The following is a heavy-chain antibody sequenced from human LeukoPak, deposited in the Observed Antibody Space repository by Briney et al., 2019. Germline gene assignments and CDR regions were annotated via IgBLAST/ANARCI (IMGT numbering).Heavy chain of an antibody. V-gene: IGHV3-53*01. Sequence: GGSLRLSCAASGFTVSSIHMVWVRRAPGKGLEWVSVTYTGGNSYYADSVKGRFIISRDISKNTLYLQMNSLRAEDSALYYCARGGRGSAAVVAPRSFDIWGQGTMVTVSS. CDR1: GFTVSSIH. CDR3: ARGGRGSAAVVAPRSFDI. J-gene: IGHJ3*02. D-gene: IGHD3-22*01. CDR2: TYTGGNS.